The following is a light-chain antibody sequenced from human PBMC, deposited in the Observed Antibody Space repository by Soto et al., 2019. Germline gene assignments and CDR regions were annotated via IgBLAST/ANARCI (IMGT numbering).Light chain of an antibody. J-gene: IGKJ1*01. CDR2: TAS. V-gene: IGKV1-6*01. Sequence: IQMTHAPSSLSASVGDIVTITFRASRYIRSDLSWYQQRPGQAPKVLIYTASSLQSGVPSRFSGSGSGTDFTLTISSLQPEDCATYYCLQDYNYPWTFGQGTKVDIK. CDR3: LQDYNYPWT. CDR1: RYIRSD.